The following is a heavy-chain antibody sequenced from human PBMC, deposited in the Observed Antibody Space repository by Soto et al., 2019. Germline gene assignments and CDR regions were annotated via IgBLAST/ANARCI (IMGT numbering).Heavy chain of an antibody. CDR1: GGSISSSSFY. V-gene: IGHV4-39*01. Sequence: SETLSLTCAVSGGSISSSSFYWGWIRQPPGKGLEWIATIYSSENRYYNPSLLSRVTISVDTSKNEFSLRLSSVTAADTAVYYCARLNGYCVSTNCHGYYGMDVWGQGTTVTVSS. D-gene: IGHD2-2*03. CDR2: IYSSENR. J-gene: IGHJ6*02. CDR3: ARLNGYCVSTNCHGYYGMDV.